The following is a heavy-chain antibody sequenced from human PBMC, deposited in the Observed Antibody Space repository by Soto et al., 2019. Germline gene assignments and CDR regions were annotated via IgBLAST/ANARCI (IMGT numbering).Heavy chain of an antibody. CDR2: IYPGDSDT. V-gene: IGHV5-51*01. Sequence: PGESLKSACKGSGYSFTSYWIGWVRHRPGKGLAWMGIIYPGDSDTRYSPSFQGQVTISADKSISTAYLQWSSLKASDTAMYYCAGAMAPSYYYDSSGYNWFDPWGQGALVTVSS. CDR1: GYSFTSYW. D-gene: IGHD3-22*01. CDR3: AGAMAPSYYYDSSGYNWFDP. J-gene: IGHJ5*02.